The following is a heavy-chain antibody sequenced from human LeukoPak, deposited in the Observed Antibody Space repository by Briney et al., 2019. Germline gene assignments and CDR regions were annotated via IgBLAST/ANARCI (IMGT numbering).Heavy chain of an antibody. CDR1: GFTFSSYA. J-gene: IGHJ6*02. Sequence: GGSLRLSCAASGFTFSSYAMHWVRQAPGKGLEWVAVISYDGSNKYYADSVKGRFTISRDNSKNTLYLQMNSLRAEDTAVYYCARPVFPYYYYGMDVWGQGTTVTVSS. V-gene: IGHV3-30-3*01. CDR2: ISYDGSNK. CDR3: ARPVFPYYYYGMDV. D-gene: IGHD2-21*01.